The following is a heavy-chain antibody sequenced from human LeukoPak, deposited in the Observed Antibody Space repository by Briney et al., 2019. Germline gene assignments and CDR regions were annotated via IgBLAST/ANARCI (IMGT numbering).Heavy chain of an antibody. J-gene: IGHJ4*02. CDR3: ARTDGYKSFDY. CDR2: ISYDGSNK. CDR1: GFTFSSYA. D-gene: IGHD5-24*01. Sequence: GGSLRLSCAASGFTFSSYAMHWVRQAPGKGLEWMAVISYDGSNKYYADSVKGRFTISRDNSENTLYLQMNSLRAEDTAVYYCARTDGYKSFDYWGQGTLVTVSS. V-gene: IGHV3-30-3*01.